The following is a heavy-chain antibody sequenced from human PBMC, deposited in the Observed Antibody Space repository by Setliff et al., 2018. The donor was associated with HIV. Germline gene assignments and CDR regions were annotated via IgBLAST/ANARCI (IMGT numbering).Heavy chain of an antibody. D-gene: IGHD3-10*01. CDR1: GGSFTTNY. J-gene: IGHJ4*02. CDR3: ARGQPPPGPGLVRGAYSSGSLDY. V-gene: IGHV4-34*01. CDR2: INHSGST. Sequence: SETLSLTCAVYGGSFTTNYWTWIRQPPGKGLEWIGEINHSGSTEYNSSLKSRVTISVDTSKKQFSLNLTSLTAADTAVYYCARGQPPPGPGLVRGAYSSGSLDYWGQGTPVTSPQ.